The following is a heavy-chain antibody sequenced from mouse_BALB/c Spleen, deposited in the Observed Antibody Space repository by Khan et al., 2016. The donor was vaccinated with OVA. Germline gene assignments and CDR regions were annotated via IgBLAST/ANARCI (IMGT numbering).Heavy chain of an antibody. J-gene: IGHJ4*01. CDR2: IWSDGST. CDR3: ARQPYYHDNIMDY. Sequence: QVQLQQSGPGLVAPSQSLSITCTISGFSLTNYGVHWVRQPPGKGLEWLVVIWSDGSTTYNSALKSRLTISKDNSKSQAFLKMNSPQTDDTGMYFEARQPYYHDNIMDYWGQGTSVTVSS. V-gene: IGHV2-6-1*01. D-gene: IGHD2-10*01. CDR1: GFSLTNYG.